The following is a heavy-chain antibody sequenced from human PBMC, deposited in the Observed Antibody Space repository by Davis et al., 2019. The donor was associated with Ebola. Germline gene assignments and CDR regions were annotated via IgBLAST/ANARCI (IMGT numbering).Heavy chain of an antibody. CDR1: GDSISSSTYY. J-gene: IGHJ6*02. CDR2: IHYSGRT. D-gene: IGHD3-3*01. Sequence: SETLSLTCTVSGDSISSSTYYWGWIRQTPGRGLEWIGSIHYSGRTHYKSSLKSRLNISLDTSKNQFSLRLSSVTAADTAVYYCAGDPGNYDLWTGKYTPYGVDVWGQGTTVTVSS. CDR3: AGDPGNYDLWTGKYTPYGVDV. V-gene: IGHV4-39*07.